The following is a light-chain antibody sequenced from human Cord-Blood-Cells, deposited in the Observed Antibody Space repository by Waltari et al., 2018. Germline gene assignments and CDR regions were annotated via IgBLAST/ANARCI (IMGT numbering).Light chain of an antibody. CDR1: QSVSSY. V-gene: IGKV3-11*01. CDR3: QQRSNWPIT. CDR2: DAS. Sequence: EIVLTQSPATLSLSLGVRATLSCRASQSVSSYLAWYQQKPGQAPRLLIYDASNRATGIPARFSGSVSGTDFTLTISSLETEDFAVYYCQQRSNWPITFGQGTRLEIK. J-gene: IGKJ5*01.